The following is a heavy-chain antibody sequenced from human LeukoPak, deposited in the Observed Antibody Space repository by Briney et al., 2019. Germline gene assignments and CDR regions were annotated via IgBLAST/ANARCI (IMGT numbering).Heavy chain of an antibody. J-gene: IGHJ4*02. CDR1: GGSISSYY. V-gene: IGHV4-59*01. CDR3: ARSGRGNPLFDY. D-gene: IGHD2-15*01. CDR2: IYYSGST. Sequence: SETLSLTCAVSGGSISSYYWSWIRQPPGKGLEWIGYIYYSGSTNYNPSLKSRVTISVDTSKNQFSLKLSSVTAADTAVYYCARSGRGNPLFDYWGQGTLVTVSS.